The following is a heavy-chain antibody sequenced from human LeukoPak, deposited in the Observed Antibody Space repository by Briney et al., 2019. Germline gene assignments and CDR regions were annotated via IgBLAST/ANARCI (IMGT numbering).Heavy chain of an antibody. Sequence: GGSLRLSCAASGFTFTSYGMHWVRQAPGKGLEWVAFIRYDGSNTYYAHSVKGRFTISRDNSKTTLYLQMNSLRAEDTAVYYCGMMMMKGYCSSTSCHTIDYWGQGTLVTVSS. CDR3: GMMMMKGYCSSTSCHTIDY. V-gene: IGHV3-30*02. J-gene: IGHJ4*02. CDR1: GFTFTSYG. D-gene: IGHD2-2*02. CDR2: IRYDGSNT.